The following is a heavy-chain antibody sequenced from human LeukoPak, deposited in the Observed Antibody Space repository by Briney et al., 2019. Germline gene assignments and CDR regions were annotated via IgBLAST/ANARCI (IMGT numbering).Heavy chain of an antibody. D-gene: IGHD1-26*01. V-gene: IGHV4-4*07. CDR1: GGSISSYY. J-gene: IGHJ3*02. CDR3: AEESGSSGLGAFDI. Sequence: PSETLSLTCTVSGGSISSYYWSWIRQPAGKGLEWIGRNYTSGSTNYNPSLKSRVTMSVDTSKNQFSLKLSSVTAADTAVYYCAEESGSSGLGAFDIWGQGTMVTVSS. CDR2: NYTSGST.